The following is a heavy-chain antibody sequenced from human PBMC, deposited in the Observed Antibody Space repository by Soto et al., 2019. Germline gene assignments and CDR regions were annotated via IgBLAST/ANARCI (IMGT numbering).Heavy chain of an antibody. Sequence: GGSQRLSWAAAGFTFRSCGMHWVRQAPGKGLVWVSRINSDGSSTSYADSVKGRFTVSTDNAKNTLYLQMNSLRAEDTAVYYCAKGGYGYYFDYWGQGTLVTVSS. CDR1: GFTFRSCG. J-gene: IGHJ4*02. D-gene: IGHD5-18*01. V-gene: IGHV3-74*01. CDR2: INSDGSST. CDR3: AKGGYGYYFDY.